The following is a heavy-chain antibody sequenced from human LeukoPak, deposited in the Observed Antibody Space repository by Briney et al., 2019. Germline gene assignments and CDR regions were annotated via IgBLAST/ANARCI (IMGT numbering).Heavy chain of an antibody. J-gene: IGHJ4*02. V-gene: IGHV5-51*01. CDR3: AMRTTGTRWFDY. D-gene: IGHD1-1*01. CDR2: IYPGDSDS. Sequence: GESLKISCRGSGYRFTNDWIGWVRQMPGKGLEWMGIIYPGDSDSIYSPSFQGQVTISDDKTISTAHLEWSSLKASDTAMYCCAMRTTGTRWFDYWGQGTMVSVSS. CDR1: GYRFTNDW.